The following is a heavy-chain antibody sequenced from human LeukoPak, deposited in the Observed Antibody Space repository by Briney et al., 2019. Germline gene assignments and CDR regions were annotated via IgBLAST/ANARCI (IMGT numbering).Heavy chain of an antibody. CDR1: GFTFDDYA. D-gene: IGHD3-16*01. Sequence: GGSLRLSCAASGFTFDDYAMHWDRQAPGKGLEWVSLISGDGGSTYYADSVKGRFTISRDNSKNSLYLQMNSLRTEDTALYYCAKAGGRMEPRVWFDYWGQGTLVTVS. CDR3: AKAGGRMEPRVWFDY. J-gene: IGHJ4*02. CDR2: ISGDGGST. V-gene: IGHV3-43*02.